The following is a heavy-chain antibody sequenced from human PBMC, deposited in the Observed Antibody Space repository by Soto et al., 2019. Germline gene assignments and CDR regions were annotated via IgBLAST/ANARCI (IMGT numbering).Heavy chain of an antibody. CDR2: ISSSGSTI. Sequence: PGGSLKLSCAASVFPFSSYSMHWVRQAPGKGLEWVSYISSSGSTIYYADSVKGRFTISRDNAKNSLYLQMDSLRAEDTAVYYCARRELVSCGGDCYSKYFQYWGQGTLVTVSS. CDR3: ARRELVSCGGDCYSKYFQY. J-gene: IGHJ1*01. V-gene: IGHV3-48*04. D-gene: IGHD2-21*02. CDR1: VFPFSSYS.